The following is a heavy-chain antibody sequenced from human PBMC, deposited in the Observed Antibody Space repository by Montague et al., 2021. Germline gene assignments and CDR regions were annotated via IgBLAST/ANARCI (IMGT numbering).Heavy chain of an antibody. CDR2: INDSGTT. CDR1: GGSISEFY. V-gene: IGHV4-59*08. J-gene: IGHJ4*02. Sequence: SETLSLTCTVTGGSISEFYWSWIRQSPEKGLEWIGYINDSGTTNYNPSLKSRVTISVDTSMNQFSLNLRSVTAADTAVYFCARRVGIRVPLDYWGQGTLVTVSS. D-gene: IGHD7-27*01. CDR3: ARRVGIRVPLDY.